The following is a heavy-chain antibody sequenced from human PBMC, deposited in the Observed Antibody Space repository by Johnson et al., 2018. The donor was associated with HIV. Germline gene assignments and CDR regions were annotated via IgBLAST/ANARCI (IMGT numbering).Heavy chain of an antibody. CDR2: ISYDGSNK. Sequence: QKKLVESGGGVVQPGRSLRLSCAASGFTFSCYAMHWVRQAPGKGLEWVAVISYDGSNKYYADSVKGRFTISRDNSKNTLYLQMNSLRAEDTAVYYCARDGVSTRGDAFDIWGQGTMVTVSS. V-gene: IGHV3-30*04. CDR1: GFTFSCYA. J-gene: IGHJ3*02. CDR3: ARDGVSTRGDAFDI. D-gene: IGHD2-8*01.